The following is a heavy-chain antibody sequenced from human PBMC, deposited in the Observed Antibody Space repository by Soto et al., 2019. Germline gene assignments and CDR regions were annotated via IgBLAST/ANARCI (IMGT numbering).Heavy chain of an antibody. CDR1: GGSFSGYY. J-gene: IGHJ4*02. Sequence: SETLPLTCAVYGGSFSGYYWGWIRQPPGKGLEWIGEINHSGSTNYNPSLKSRVTISVDTSKNQFSLKLSSVTAADTAVYYCARGGNVGYSGYDSYFDYWGQGTLVTVSS. D-gene: IGHD5-12*01. CDR3: ARGGNVGYSGYDSYFDY. CDR2: INHSGST. V-gene: IGHV4-34*01.